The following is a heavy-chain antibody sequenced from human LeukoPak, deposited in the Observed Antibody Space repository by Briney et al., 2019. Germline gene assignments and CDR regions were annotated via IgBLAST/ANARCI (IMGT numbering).Heavy chain of an antibody. V-gene: IGHV3-9*01. CDR2: ISWNSGSI. Sequence: GWSLRLSCAASGFTFDDYAMHWVRQAPGKGLEWVSGISWNSGSIGYADSVKGRFTISRDNAKNSLYLQMNSLRAEDTALYYCAKGDVVGATTPLLTYWGQGTLVTVSS. J-gene: IGHJ4*02. CDR3: AKGDVVGATTPLLTY. CDR1: GFTFDDYA. D-gene: IGHD1-26*01.